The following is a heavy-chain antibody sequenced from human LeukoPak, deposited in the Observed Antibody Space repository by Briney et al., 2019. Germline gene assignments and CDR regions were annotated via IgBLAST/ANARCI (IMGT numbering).Heavy chain of an antibody. CDR1: GYTFTDYY. CDR2: INPNSGGT. D-gene: IGHD3-3*01. Sequence: GASGKVSCKASGYTFTDYYIHWVRQAPGQGLEWMGWINPNSGGTNYAQKFQGRVTMTRDTPISTAYMELNRLRSDDTAVYYCASGFWSGYYTGAYWGQGTLVTVSS. J-gene: IGHJ4*02. V-gene: IGHV1-2*02. CDR3: ASGFWSGYYTGAY.